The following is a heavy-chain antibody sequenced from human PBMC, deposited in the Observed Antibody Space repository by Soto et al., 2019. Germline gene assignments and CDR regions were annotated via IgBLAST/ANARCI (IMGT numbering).Heavy chain of an antibody. D-gene: IGHD3-10*01. CDR3: ARQSEVWFGELFSGFDY. CDR1: GGSISSSSYY. V-gene: IGHV4-39*01. Sequence: QLQLQESGPGLVKPSETLSLTCTVSGGSISSSSYYWGWIRQPPGKGLEWIGSIYYSGSTYYNPSLKSRVTISVDTSKNQFSLKLSSVTAADTAVYYCARQSEVWFGELFSGFDYWGQGTLVTVSS. CDR2: IYYSGST. J-gene: IGHJ4*02.